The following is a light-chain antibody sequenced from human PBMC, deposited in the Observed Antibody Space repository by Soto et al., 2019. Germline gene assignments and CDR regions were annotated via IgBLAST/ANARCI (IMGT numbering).Light chain of an antibody. CDR2: GNN. CDR1: SSNIGGNT. J-gene: IGLJ1*01. CDR3: AAWDDRLNGPV. V-gene: IGLV1-44*01. Sequence: QSVLTQPPSASGTPGQRVTISCSGSSSNIGGNTVNWYQQLPGTAPKLLIYGNNQRPSGVPDRFSGSKSDTSASLATSGLQSEDEADYYCAAWDDRLNGPVFGTGTKVTVL.